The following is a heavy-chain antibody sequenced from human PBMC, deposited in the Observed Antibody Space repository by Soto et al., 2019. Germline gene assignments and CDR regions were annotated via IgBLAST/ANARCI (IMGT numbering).Heavy chain of an antibody. D-gene: IGHD3-10*01. J-gene: IGHJ4*02. CDR3: ASMGYHYGSGSYPLDY. V-gene: IGHV4-59*08. Sequence: WTWIRQPPGKGLEWIGFMYNSGSTHYTPSLKSRVTISLDTSNNQFSLNLRSVTAADTAVYYCASMGYHYGSGSYPLDYWGQGTLVTFSA. CDR2: MYNSGST.